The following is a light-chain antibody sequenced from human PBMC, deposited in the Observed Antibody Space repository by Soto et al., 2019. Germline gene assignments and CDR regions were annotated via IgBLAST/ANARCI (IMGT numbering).Light chain of an antibody. V-gene: IGKV3-20*01. J-gene: IGKJ2*01. CDR1: QSVYSNY. CDR3: QQYGSSSNT. CDR2: SAS. Sequence: EIVLAQSPGTLSLSPGERATLSCRASQSVYSNYLAWYQQKPGQAPRLLIYSASRRATGIPDRFSGSGSGRDFTIAIRRLEPEDFAMFYCQQYGSSSNTFGPGTKLAIK.